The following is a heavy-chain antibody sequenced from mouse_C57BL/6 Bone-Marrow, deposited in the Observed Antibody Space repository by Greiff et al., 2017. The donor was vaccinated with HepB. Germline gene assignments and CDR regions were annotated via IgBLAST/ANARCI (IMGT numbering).Heavy chain of an antibody. Sequence: QVQLKQSGPELVKPGASVKISCKASGYAFSSSWMNWVKQRPGKGLEWIGRIYPGDGDTNYNGKFKGKATLTADKSSSTAYMQLSSLTSEDYAVYFCARSRILRSWYFDVWGTGTTVTVSS. V-gene: IGHV1-82*01. CDR2: IYPGDGDT. D-gene: IGHD1-1*01. CDR1: GYAFSSSW. CDR3: ARSRILRSWYFDV. J-gene: IGHJ1*03.